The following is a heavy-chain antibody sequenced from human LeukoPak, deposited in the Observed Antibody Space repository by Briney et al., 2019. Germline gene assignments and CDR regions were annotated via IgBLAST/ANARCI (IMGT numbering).Heavy chain of an antibody. CDR3: ASRSSSWNDAFDI. D-gene: IGHD6-13*01. CDR2: IYPGDSDT. V-gene: IGHV5-51*01. J-gene: IGHJ3*02. CDR1: GYSFTSYW. Sequence: GESLKISCTGSGYSFTSYWIGWVRQMPGKGLEWMGIIYPGDSDTRYSPSFQGQVTISADKSISTAYLQWSSLKASDTAMYYCASRSSSWNDAFDIWGQGTMVTVSS.